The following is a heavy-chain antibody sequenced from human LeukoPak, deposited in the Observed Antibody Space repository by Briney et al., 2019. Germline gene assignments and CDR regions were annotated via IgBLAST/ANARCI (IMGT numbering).Heavy chain of an antibody. CDR3: ARGSWFGELTG. CDR1: GGSFSGYY. J-gene: IGHJ4*02. V-gene: IGHV4-34*01. Sequence: SETLSLTCAVYGGSFSGYYWSWIRQPPGKGLEWIGEINHSGSTNYNPSLKSRVTISVDTSKNQFSLKLSSVTAADTAAYYCARGSWFGELTGWGQGTLVTVSS. D-gene: IGHD3-10*01. CDR2: INHSGST.